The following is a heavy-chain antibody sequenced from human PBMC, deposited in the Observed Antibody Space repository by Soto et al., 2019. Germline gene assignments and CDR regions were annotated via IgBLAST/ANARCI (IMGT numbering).Heavy chain of an antibody. D-gene: IGHD3-9*01. CDR2: INEDSTYI. J-gene: IGHJ6*03. V-gene: IGHV3-21*02. CDR3: VRDLGRYFRSGYMDL. CDR1: GFAFNTYS. Sequence: EVQLVESGGGLVKPGGSLRLSCTASGFAFNTYSMNWVRQAPGKGLEWVSSINEDSTYIYYADSLRSRITISRDNAKDSFFLQMNSLRPDDTAVYYCVRDLGRYFRSGYMDLWGDGATVTVSS.